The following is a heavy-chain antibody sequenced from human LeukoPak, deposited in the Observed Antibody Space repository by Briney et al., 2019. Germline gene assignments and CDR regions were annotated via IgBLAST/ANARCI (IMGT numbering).Heavy chain of an antibody. V-gene: IGHV1-24*01. Sequence: ASVKVSCKVSGYTLTELSMHWVRQAPGKGLEWMGGFDPEDGETIYAQKFQGRVTMTEDTSTDTAYVELSSLRCEDTAVYYCATVGIPRREARATYYDILTGLEYWGQGTLVTVSS. CDR2: FDPEDGET. CDR3: ATVGIPRREARATYYDILTGLEY. CDR1: GYTLTELS. J-gene: IGHJ4*02. D-gene: IGHD3-9*01.